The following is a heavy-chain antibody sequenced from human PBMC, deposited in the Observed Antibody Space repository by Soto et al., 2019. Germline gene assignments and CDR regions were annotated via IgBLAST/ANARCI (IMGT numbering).Heavy chain of an antibody. V-gene: IGHV4-30-2*01. D-gene: IGHD2-2*01. J-gene: IGHJ5*02. CDR3: ARVPDR. Sequence: SQILSHTCAVADGSISSGGYSWSWIRQPPGKGLEWIGYIYHSGSTYYNPSLKSRVTISVDRSKNQFSLKLSSVTAAEAAVYYCARVPDRWGQGTLVTVS. CDR1: DGSISSGGYS. CDR2: IYHSGST.